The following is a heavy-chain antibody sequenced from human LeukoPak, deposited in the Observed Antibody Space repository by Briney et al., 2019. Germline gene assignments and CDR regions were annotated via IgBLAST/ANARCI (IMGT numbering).Heavy chain of an antibody. CDR1: GYTFNSYY. D-gene: IGHD3-10*01. CDR3: AREVGGELLPYYFDY. Sequence: ASVKVSCKASGYTFNSYYMRRVRQAPGQGLEWMGIINPSGGSTSYAQEFQGRVTMTRDTSTSTVYMELSSLRSEDTAVYYCAREVGGELLPYYFDYWGQGTLVTVSS. CDR2: INPSGGST. V-gene: IGHV1-46*02. J-gene: IGHJ4*02.